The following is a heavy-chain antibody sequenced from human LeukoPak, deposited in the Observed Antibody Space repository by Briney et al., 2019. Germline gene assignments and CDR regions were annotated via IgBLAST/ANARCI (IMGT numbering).Heavy chain of an antibody. Sequence: SETLSLTCTVSGGSISSYYWSWLRQPAGKGLEWIGRIYTSGSTNYNPSLKSRVTISVDTSKNQFFLTLSSVTAADAAVYYCARSPRRPHFYSSGSYYYYFDYWGQGTLVTVSS. J-gene: IGHJ4*02. CDR2: IYTSGST. D-gene: IGHD3-10*01. CDR3: ARSPRRPHFYSSGSYYYYFDY. CDR1: GGSISSYY. V-gene: IGHV4-4*07.